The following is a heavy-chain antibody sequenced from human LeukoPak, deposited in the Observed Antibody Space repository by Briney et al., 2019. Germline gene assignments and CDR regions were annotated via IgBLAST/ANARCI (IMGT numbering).Heavy chain of an antibody. Sequence: SETLALTCSVSGDSINSGHSYWGWTRQSPSQGLEWLGSIYYIGSPYYNPSLNSGRVTISVDTSKNQFSLKLASVTSEDTAVYYCARMTITKRAMDVWGQGTTVTVSS. V-gene: IGHV4-39*01. J-gene: IGHJ6*02. CDR1: GDSINSGHSY. CDR2: IYYIGSP. CDR3: ARMTITKRAMDV. D-gene: IGHD5-24*01.